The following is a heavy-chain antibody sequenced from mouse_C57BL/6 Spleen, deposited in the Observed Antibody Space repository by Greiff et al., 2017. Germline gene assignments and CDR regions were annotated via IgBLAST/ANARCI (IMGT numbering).Heavy chain of an antibody. CDR3: TAWGVFDY. V-gene: IGHV6-3*01. Sequence: EVKVEESGGGLVQPGGSMKLSCVASGFTFSNYWMNWVRQSPEKGLEWVAQIRLKSDNYATHYAESVKGRFTISRDDSKSSFYLQMNNLRAEDTGIYYCTAWGVFDYWGQGTTLTVSS. D-gene: IGHD4-1*01. CDR2: IRLKSDNYAT. J-gene: IGHJ2*01. CDR1: GFTFSNYW.